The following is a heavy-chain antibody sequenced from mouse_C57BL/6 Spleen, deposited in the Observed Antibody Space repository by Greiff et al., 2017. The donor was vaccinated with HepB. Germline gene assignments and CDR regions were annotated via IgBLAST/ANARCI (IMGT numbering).Heavy chain of an antibody. CDR1: GYSITSGYY. D-gene: IGHD1-1*01. Sequence: EVQLVESGPGLVKPSQSLSLTCSVTGYSITSGYYWNWIRQFPGNKLEWMGYISYDGRNNYNPSLKNRISITRDTSKNQFFLKLNSVTTEDTASYCGARDYYGSSDWYFDVWGTGTTVTVSS. V-gene: IGHV3-6*01. CDR2: ISYDGRN. J-gene: IGHJ1*03. CDR3: ARDYYGSSDWYFDV.